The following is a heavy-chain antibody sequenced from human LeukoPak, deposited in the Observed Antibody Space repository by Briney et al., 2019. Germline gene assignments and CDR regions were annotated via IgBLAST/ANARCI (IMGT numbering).Heavy chain of an antibody. V-gene: IGHV4-4*02. CDR1: GGSISSSNW. Sequence: PSGTLSLTCAVSGGSISSSNWWRWVRQPPGKGLEWIGEIYHSGSTNYNPSLKSRVTISVDKSKNQFSLKLSSVTAADTAVYYCARLPNNPRGVIIIRAFDIWGQGTMVTVSS. J-gene: IGHJ3*02. CDR3: ARLPNNPRGVIIIRAFDI. CDR2: IYHSGST. D-gene: IGHD3-10*01.